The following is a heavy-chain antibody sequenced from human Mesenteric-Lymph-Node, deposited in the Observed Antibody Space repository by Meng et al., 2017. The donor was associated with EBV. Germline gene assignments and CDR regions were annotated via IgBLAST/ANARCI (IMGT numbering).Heavy chain of an antibody. Sequence: QVHMAPSAAGVKKPGASVKVSCRVSGFRLIELSMHWVRQAPGKVLEWMGGYDPDNGEIVYAQNFQGRLIMTEDTSADTAYLELNGLRSEDSAIYYCARHFYDGRGLGWFDAWGQGTLVTVSS. D-gene: IGHD3-22*01. V-gene: IGHV1-24*01. CDR2: YDPDNGEI. J-gene: IGHJ5*02. CDR1: GFRLIELS. CDR3: ARHFYDGRGLGWFDA.